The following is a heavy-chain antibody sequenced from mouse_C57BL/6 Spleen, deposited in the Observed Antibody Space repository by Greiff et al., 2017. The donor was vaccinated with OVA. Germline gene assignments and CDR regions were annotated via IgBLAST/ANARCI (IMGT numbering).Heavy chain of an antibody. D-gene: IGHD3-2*02. CDR1: GFNIKDDY. CDR2: IDPANGNT. J-gene: IGHJ3*01. V-gene: IGHV14-3*01. CDR3: ALDSSGYEGFAY. Sequence: EVQLQQSGAELVRPGASVKLSCTASGFNIKDDYMHWVKQRPEQGLEWIGRIDPANGNTKYAPKFQGKATITADTSSNTAYLQLSSLTSEDTAIYYCALDSSGYEGFAYWGQGTLVTVSA.